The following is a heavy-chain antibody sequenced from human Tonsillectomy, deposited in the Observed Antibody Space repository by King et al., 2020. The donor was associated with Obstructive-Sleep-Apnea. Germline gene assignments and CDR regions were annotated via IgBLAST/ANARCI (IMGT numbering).Heavy chain of an antibody. CDR3: ARVGVVGATLWNFDY. CDR1: GFTFSDYY. CDR2: ISSISSYT. J-gene: IGHJ4*02. Sequence: VQLVESGGGLVKPGGSLRLSCAASGFTFSDYYMTWIRQAPGKGLEWVSCISSISSYTNYADSVKGRLSISRDNAKNAKNSLYLQMNSLTAEDTAVYYCARVGVVGATLWNFDYWGQGTLVTVSS. D-gene: IGHD1-26*01. V-gene: IGHV3-11*06.